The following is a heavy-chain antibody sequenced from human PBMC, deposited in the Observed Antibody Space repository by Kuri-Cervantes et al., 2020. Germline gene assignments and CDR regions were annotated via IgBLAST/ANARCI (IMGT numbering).Heavy chain of an antibody. CDR1: GGSISSSSYY. CDR2: IYYSGST. V-gene: IGHV4-39*07. CDR3: ARDRFKLIAAAGIHYYYGMDV. Sequence: SETLSLTCTVSGGSISSSSYYWGWIRQPPGKGLEWIGSIYYSGSTYYNPSLKSRVTISVDTSKNQFSLKLSSVTAADTAVYYCARDRFKLIAAAGIHYYYGMDVWGQGTTVTVSS. J-gene: IGHJ6*02. D-gene: IGHD6-13*01.